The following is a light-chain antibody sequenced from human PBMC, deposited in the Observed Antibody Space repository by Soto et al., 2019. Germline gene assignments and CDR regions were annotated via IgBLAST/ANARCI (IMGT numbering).Light chain of an antibody. CDR2: DVT. V-gene: IGLV2-14*01. CDR1: SSDVASFYY. CDR3: RSYTSGSTLYV. J-gene: IGLJ1*01. Sequence: QSVLTQPASVSGSPGQSITISCTGTSSDVASFYYVSWSQQHPGKAPKLIIYDVTNRPSGVSNRVSGFKSGNTASLTISGLQAEDEADYYCRSYTSGSTLYVFGTGTKVTVL.